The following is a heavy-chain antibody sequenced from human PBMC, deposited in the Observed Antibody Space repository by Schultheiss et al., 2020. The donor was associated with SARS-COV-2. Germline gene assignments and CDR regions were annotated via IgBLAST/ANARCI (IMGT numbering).Heavy chain of an antibody. J-gene: IGHJ5*02. V-gene: IGHV3-30*18. CDR3: AKDRGYCSGGSCYFGWFDP. Sequence: GGSLRLSCAASGFTFSSYGMHWVRQAPGKGLEWVAVISYDGSNKYYADSVKGRFTISRDNSKNTLYLQMDSLIAEDTAVYYCAKDRGYCSGGSCYFGWFDPWGQGTLVTVSS. CDR2: ISYDGSNK. CDR1: GFTFSSYG. D-gene: IGHD2-15*01.